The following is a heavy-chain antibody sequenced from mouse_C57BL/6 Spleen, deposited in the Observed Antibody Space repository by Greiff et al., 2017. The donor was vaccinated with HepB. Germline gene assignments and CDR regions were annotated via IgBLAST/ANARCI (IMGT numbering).Heavy chain of an antibody. CDR2: IYPGSGST. CDR1: GYTFTSYW. V-gene: IGHV1-55*01. CDR3: ARHGYDFYAMDY. D-gene: IGHD2-2*01. J-gene: IGHJ4*01. Sequence: QVQLKQPGAELVKPGASVKMSCKASGYTFTSYWITWVKQRPGQGLEWIGDIYPGSGSTNYNEKFKSKATLTVDTSSSTAYMQLSSLTSEDSAVYYCARHGYDFYAMDYWGQGTSVTVSS.